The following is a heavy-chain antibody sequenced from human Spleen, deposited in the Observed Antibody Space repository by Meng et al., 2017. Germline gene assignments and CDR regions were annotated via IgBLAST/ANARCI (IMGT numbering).Heavy chain of an antibody. D-gene: IGHD2-2*02. Sequence: GGSLRLSCAASGFTFDDYAMHWVRQAPGKGLEWVSGISWNSGSIGYADSVKGRFTISRDNAKNSLYLQMNSLRAEDTALYYCAKDTLYEGLDYWGQGTRVTVSS. V-gene: IGHV3-9*01. J-gene: IGHJ4*02. CDR1: GFTFDDYA. CDR3: AKDTLYEGLDY. CDR2: ISWNSGSI.